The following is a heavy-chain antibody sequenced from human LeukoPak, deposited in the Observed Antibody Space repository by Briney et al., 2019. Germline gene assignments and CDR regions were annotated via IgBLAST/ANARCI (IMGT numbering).Heavy chain of an antibody. CDR2: MSDNGSEK. V-gene: IGHV3-30-3*01. J-gene: IGHJ4*02. CDR3: AREADSGYYRTVDY. D-gene: IGHD2-15*01. Sequence: GGSLRLSCTASGFTLSRFAMHWVRQAPGKGLEWLGHMSDNGSEKHYVDSVRGRFTISRDPSKNTLYLEMTSLRTEDTAVYYCAREADSGYYRTVDYWGQGTMVTVS. CDR1: GFTLSRFA.